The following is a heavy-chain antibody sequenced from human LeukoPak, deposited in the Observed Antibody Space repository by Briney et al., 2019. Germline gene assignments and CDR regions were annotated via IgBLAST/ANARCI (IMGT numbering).Heavy chain of an antibody. CDR2: IGSSSRSI. CDR1: GFTFSSYS. Sequence: GGSLRLSCAASGFTFSSYSMNWVRRAPGKGLEWVSSIGSSSRSIYYTDSVKGRFTISRDNAKNSLYLQMNSLRAEDTAVYYCAREGVEATYGEGFDYWGQGTLVTVSS. V-gene: IGHV3-21*01. D-gene: IGHD4-17*01. CDR3: AREGVEATYGEGFDY. J-gene: IGHJ4*02.